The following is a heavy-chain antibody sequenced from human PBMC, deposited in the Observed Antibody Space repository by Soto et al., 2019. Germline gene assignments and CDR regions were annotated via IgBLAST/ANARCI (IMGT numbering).Heavy chain of an antibody. V-gene: IGHV3-48*02. D-gene: IGHD3-3*01. CDR3: ARPLGVLFGVPYGFDY. CDR2: ITSGGSAM. Sequence: GSLRLSCAASGFTFSSYSMNWVRQAPGKGLEWVSYITSGGSAMYYADSVKGRFTISRDNAKNSLYLQMNSLRDEDTAVYYCARPLGVLFGVPYGFDYWGQGTLVTVSS. J-gene: IGHJ4*02. CDR1: GFTFSSYS.